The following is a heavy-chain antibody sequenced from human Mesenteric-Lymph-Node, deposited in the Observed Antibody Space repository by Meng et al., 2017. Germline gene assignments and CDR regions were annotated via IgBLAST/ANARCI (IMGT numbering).Heavy chain of an antibody. V-gene: IGHV1-2*06. CDR2: INPNSGGT. J-gene: IGHJ4*02. D-gene: IGHD6-13*01. Sequence: QWPLVLSGAQVKQTGASVKVPCNASGYTFTGYYMHWVRQAPGQGLEWMGRINPNSGGTNYAQKFQGRVTMTRDTSISTAYMELSRLRSDDTAVYYCTSQQLVGNGNDYWGRGTLVTVSS. CDR3: TSQQLVGNGNDY. CDR1: GYTFTGYY.